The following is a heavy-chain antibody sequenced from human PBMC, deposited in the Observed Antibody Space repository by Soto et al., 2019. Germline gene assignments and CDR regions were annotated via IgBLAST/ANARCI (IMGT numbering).Heavy chain of an antibody. V-gene: IGHV1-18*01. CDR1: GYALSTHR. CDR3: ARGGRGVNTLMALQLPLDY. CDR2: INPYNGNT. Sequence: APVNGSCKASGYALSTHRVSWVRQAPGQGLEWMGWINPYNGNTDYARKVQGRVTMTTDTSTNTAYMELRSLRSDDTAVYYCARGGRGVNTLMALQLPLDYWGQGTLVTVSS. J-gene: IGHJ4*02. D-gene: IGHD2-8*01.